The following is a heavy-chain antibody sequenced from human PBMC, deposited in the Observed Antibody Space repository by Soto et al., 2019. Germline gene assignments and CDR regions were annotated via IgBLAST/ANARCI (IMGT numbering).Heavy chain of an antibody. Sequence: EVQLVESGGGLVQPGGSLKLSCAVSGFTFNSHAMNWVRQAPGKGLEWVAYIHGTRSIIYYADSVKGRFTISRDNAKNSLYLQMDSLRDEDTALYYCARDARNADYDYWGQGTLVTVSS. J-gene: IGHJ4*02. CDR3: ARDARNADYDY. CDR2: IHGTRSII. V-gene: IGHV3-48*02. CDR1: GFTFNSHA. D-gene: IGHD3-16*01.